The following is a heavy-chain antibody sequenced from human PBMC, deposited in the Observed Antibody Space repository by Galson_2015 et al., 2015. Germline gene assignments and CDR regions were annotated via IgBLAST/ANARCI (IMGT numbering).Heavy chain of an antibody. D-gene: IGHD2-8*01. CDR1: GFTFSDYY. CDR3: ARESNAYRWCFDP. J-gene: IGHJ5*02. Sequence: SLRLSCAASGFTFSDYYMSWLRQAPGKGLEWVSYISTTGNTVYYAESVKGRFTISRDNARNSLYLQMISLRAEDTAIYYCARESNAYRWCFDPWGQGTLVTVSS. V-gene: IGHV3-11*01. CDR2: ISTTGNTV.